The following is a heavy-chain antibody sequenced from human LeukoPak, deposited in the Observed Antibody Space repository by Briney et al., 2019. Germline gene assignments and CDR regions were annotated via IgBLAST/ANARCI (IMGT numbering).Heavy chain of an antibody. Sequence: GASVKVSCKASGSTFPGDYVHWVRQAPGQGLEWVGYINPNSGGTRYAQKFQGRVTMTRDTSISTAYMELSGLRSDDTAVYYCATYIFRTVILYYFDNWGQGTLVTVSS. D-gene: IGHD3-10*01. J-gene: IGHJ4*02. V-gene: IGHV1-2*02. CDR3: ATYIFRTVILYYFDN. CDR1: GSTFPGDY. CDR2: INPNSGGT.